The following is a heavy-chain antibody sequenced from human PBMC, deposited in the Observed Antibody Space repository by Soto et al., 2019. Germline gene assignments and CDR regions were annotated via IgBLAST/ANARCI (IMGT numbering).Heavy chain of an antibody. J-gene: IGHJ6*02. CDR1: GDSLRGQS. D-gene: IGHD6-19*01. CDR3: AREDSYGWSGESLDV. Sequence: QVQLQQWGAGLLKASETLSLTCAVVGDSLRGQSWNWIRQSPGKGLEWIGELDQSGGTNYNPSLKSRAIMSDDTSKNQFSLTVTSVSAAVTAVYYCAREDSYGWSGESLDVWGQGTTVTVSS. V-gene: IGHV4-34*01. CDR2: LDQSGGT.